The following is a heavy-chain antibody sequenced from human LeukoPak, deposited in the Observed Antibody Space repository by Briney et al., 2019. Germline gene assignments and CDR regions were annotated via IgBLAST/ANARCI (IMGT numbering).Heavy chain of an antibody. V-gene: IGHV3-21*01. CDR2: ISSSSSYI. J-gene: IGHJ3*02. CDR3: AGYYDSSGYGLTGAFDI. D-gene: IGHD3-22*01. Sequence: GGSLRLSCAASGFTFSSYSMSWVRQAPGKGLEWVSSISSSSSYIYYADSVKGRFTISRDNAKNSLYLQMNSLRAEDTAVYYRAGYYDSSGYGLTGAFDIWGQGTMVTVSS. CDR1: GFTFSSYS.